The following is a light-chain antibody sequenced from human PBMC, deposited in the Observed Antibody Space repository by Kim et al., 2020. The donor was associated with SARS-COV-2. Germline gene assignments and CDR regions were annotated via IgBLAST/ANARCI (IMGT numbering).Light chain of an antibody. CDR3: QTWGTDFRV. J-gene: IGLJ3*02. CDR2: VNTDGSH. V-gene: IGLV4-69*01. CDR1: SGLAKYA. Sequence: SVKLTCPLSSGLAKYAIAWHQQQPEKGPRYLMKVNTDGSHNKGDGIPDRFSGSSSGAERYLTISSLQSEDEADYYCQTWGTDFRVFGGGTQLTVL.